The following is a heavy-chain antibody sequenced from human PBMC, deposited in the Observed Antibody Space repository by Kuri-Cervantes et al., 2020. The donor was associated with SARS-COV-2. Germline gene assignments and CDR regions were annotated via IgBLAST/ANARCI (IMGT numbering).Heavy chain of an antibody. CDR1: GGTFISYA. CDR3: ARGLSGSYGMDV. V-gene: IGHV1-69*13. D-gene: IGHD1-26*01. CDR2: IISIFGTA. J-gene: IGHJ6*02. Sequence: SVQDSCKASGGTFISYAISWVRQAPGQGLEWMGGIISIFGTANYAQKFQGRVTITADESTSTAHMELSSLRSEDTAVDYCARGLSGSYGMDVGGQGSTVTVSS.